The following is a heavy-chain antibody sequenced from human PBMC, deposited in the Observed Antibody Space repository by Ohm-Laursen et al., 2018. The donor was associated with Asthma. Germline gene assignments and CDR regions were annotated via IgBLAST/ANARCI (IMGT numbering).Heavy chain of an antibody. J-gene: IGHJ5*02. CDR1: GGSISSGGYY. Sequence: TLSLTCTVSGGSISSGGYYWSWIRQHPGKGLEWIGYIYYSGSTYYNPSLKSRVTISVDTSKNQFSLKLSSVTAADTAVYYCARGFEVAADPGENWFDPWGQGTLVTVSS. CDR3: ARGFEVAADPGENWFDP. D-gene: IGHD6-13*01. CDR2: IYYSGST. V-gene: IGHV4-31*03.